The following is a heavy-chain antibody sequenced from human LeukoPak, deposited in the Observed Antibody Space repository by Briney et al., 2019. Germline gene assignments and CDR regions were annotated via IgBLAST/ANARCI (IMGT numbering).Heavy chain of an antibody. V-gene: IGHV1-18*01. CDR3: ARVFVGIAVAGTVDYYFDY. D-gene: IGHD6-19*01. CDR1: GGTFSSYG. J-gene: IGHJ4*02. CDR2: ISAYNGNT. Sequence: ASVKVSCKASGGTFSSYGTSWVRQAPGQGLEWMGWISAYNGNTNYAQKLQGRVTMTTDTSTSTAYMELRSLRSDDTAVYYCARVFVGIAVAGTVDYYFDYWGQGTLVTVSS.